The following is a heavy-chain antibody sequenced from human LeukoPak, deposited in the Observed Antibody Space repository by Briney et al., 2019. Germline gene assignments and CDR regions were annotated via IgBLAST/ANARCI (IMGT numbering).Heavy chain of an antibody. V-gene: IGHV4-39*07. CDR1: GGSISSSSYY. Sequence: SETLSLTCTVSGGSISSSSYYWGWIRQPPGKGLEWIGSIYYSGSTYYNPSLKSRVTISVDTSKNQFSLKLSSVTAADTAVYYCARGPAAGQGSLVLNWFDPWGQGTLVTVSS. CDR2: IYYSGST. J-gene: IGHJ5*02. CDR3: ARGPAAGQGSLVLNWFDP. D-gene: IGHD6-13*01.